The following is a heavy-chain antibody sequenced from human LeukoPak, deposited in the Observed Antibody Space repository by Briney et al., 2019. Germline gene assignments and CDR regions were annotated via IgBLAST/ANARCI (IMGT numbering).Heavy chain of an antibody. J-gene: IGHJ6*02. D-gene: IGHD4-17*01. Sequence: PSETLSLTCAVYGGSFSGYYWSWTRQPPGKGLEWIGEINHSGSTNYNPSLKSRVTISVDTSKNQFSLKLSSVTAADTAVYYCARVPRPANDYGDYYYYYGMDVWGQGTTVTVSS. CDR2: INHSGST. CDR3: ARVPRPANDYGDYYYYYGMDV. CDR1: GGSFSGYY. V-gene: IGHV4-34*01.